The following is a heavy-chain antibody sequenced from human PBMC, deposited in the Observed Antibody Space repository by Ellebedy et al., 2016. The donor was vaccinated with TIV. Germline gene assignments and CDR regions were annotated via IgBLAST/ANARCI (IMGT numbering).Heavy chain of an antibody. J-gene: IGHJ4*02. Sequence: GESLKISXAASGFTFSSYWMHWFRQAPGKGLVWVSRVKSDGSVTTYADSMKGRFTISRDNARNMLYLQMNSLRAEDTAMYYCARSTYGGSRFELWGLGTLVTVSS. CDR3: ARSTYGGSRFEL. D-gene: IGHD6-13*01. CDR2: VKSDGSVT. V-gene: IGHV3-74*01. CDR1: GFTFSSYW.